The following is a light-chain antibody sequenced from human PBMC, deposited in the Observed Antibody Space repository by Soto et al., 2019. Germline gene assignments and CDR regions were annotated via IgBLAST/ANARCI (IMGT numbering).Light chain of an antibody. Sequence: QSVLTQPPSVSGAPGQRVTISCTGSSSSIGAGYDVHWYQQLPGTAPKLLIYGNSNRPSGVPDRFSGSKSGTSASLAITGLQAGDEADYYCQSYDSSLDVVFGGGTKVTVL. J-gene: IGLJ2*01. V-gene: IGLV1-40*01. CDR1: SSSIGAGYD. CDR2: GNS. CDR3: QSYDSSLDVV.